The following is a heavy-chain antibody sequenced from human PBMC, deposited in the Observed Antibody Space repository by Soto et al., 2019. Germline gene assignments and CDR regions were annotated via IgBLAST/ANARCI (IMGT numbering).Heavy chain of an antibody. Sequence: QVQLVESGGGVVRPGRSLRLSCVASEFSFSAYGMHWVRLAPGKGLQWVAVISYDGNDKYYADSVKGRFTISRDDSKNTLYLQMNSLRREDTAIYYCARRKTVTTGHYYYYIDVWGKGITVTVSS. D-gene: IGHD4-17*01. V-gene: IGHV3-30*03. CDR1: EFSFSAYG. J-gene: IGHJ6*03. CDR2: ISYDGNDK. CDR3: ARRKTVTTGHYYYYIDV.